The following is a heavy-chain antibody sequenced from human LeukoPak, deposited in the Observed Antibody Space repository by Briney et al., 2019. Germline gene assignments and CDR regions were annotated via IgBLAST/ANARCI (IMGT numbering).Heavy chain of an antibody. J-gene: IGHJ5*02. Sequence: ASVKVSCKASGYTFTTYDISWVRQAPGQGLEWMGWISTYNGNTNYAQKLQGRVTTTTDTSTTTAYMELRSLTSDDTALYYCARGGISAPAGFDPWGQGTLVTVSS. D-gene: IGHD6-13*01. V-gene: IGHV1-18*01. CDR3: ARGGISAPAGFDP. CDR2: ISTYNGNT. CDR1: GYTFTTYD.